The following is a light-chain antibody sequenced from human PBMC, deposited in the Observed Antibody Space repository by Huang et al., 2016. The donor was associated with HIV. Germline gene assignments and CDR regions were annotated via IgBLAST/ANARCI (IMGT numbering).Light chain of an antibody. V-gene: IGKV4-1*01. CDR1: QTVLYSSNNKNY. CDR3: QQYYNTPIT. CDR2: WAS. J-gene: IGKJ5*01. Sequence: DIVMTQSPDSLAVSLGERATINCESSQTVLYSSNNKNYVAWYQQKPGQPPKLLIYWASTREFGVPDRFTGSGSGTDFTLTISSLQAEDVAVYYCQQYYNTPITFGQGTRLEIK.